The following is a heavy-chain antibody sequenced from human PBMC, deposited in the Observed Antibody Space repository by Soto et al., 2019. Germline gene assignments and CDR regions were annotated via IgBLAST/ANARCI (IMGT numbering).Heavy chain of an antibody. CDR1: GFTFSSYG. CDR2: ISYDGSNK. CDR3: AKDRGYSSGWYDE. V-gene: IGHV3-30*18. J-gene: IGHJ4*02. Sequence: QVQLVESGGGVVQPGRSLGLSCAASGFTFSSYGMHWVRQAPGKGLEWVAVISYDGSNKYYADSVKGRFTISRDNSKNTLYLQMNSLRAEDTAVYYCAKDRGYSSGWYDEWGQGTLVTVSS. D-gene: IGHD6-19*01.